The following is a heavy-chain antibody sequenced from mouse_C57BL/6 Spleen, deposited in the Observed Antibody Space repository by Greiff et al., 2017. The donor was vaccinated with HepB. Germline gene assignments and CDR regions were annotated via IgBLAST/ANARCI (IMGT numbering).Heavy chain of an antibody. CDR2: ISGGGGNT. Sequence: DVHLVESGGGLVKPGGSLKLSCAASGFTFSSYTMSWVRQTPEKRLEWVATISGGGGNTYYPDSVKGRFTISRDNAKNTLYLQMSSLRSEDTALYYCARHASKGAMDYWGQGTSVTVSS. V-gene: IGHV5-9*01. J-gene: IGHJ4*01. CDR3: ARHASKGAMDY. D-gene: IGHD1-3*01. CDR1: GFTFSSYT.